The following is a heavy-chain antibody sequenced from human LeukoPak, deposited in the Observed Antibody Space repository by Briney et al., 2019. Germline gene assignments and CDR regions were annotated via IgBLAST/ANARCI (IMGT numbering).Heavy chain of an antibody. CDR1: GYTFTCYA. V-gene: IGHV7-4-1*02. CDR2: INTNTGNP. J-gene: IGHJ4*02. Sequence: ASVKVSCKASGYTFTCYAMNWVRQAPGQGLEWMGWINTNTGNPTYAQGFTGRFVFSLDTSVSTAYLQISSLKAEDTAVYYCARDPPDIAAAGTGGDYWGQGALVTVSS. D-gene: IGHD6-13*01. CDR3: ARDPPDIAAAGTGGDY.